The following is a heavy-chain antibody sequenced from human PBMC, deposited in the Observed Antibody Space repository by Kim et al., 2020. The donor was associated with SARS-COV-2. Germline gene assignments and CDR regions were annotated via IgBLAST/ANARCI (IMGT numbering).Heavy chain of an antibody. CDR1: GYTFTSYG. CDR2: ISAYNGNT. J-gene: IGHJ4*02. D-gene: IGHD4-4*01. CDR3: AVSMTTVTTRDY. V-gene: IGHV1-18*01. Sequence: ASVKVSCKASGYTFTSYGISWVRQAPGQGLEWMGWISAYNGNTNYAQKLQGRVTMTTDTSTSTAYMELRSLRSDDTAVYYCAVSMTTVTTRDYWGQGTMVTVSS.